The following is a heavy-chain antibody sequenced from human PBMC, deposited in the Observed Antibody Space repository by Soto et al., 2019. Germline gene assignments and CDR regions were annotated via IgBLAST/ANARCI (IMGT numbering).Heavy chain of an antibody. J-gene: IGHJ6*02. CDR1: GFPFSNFD. CDR3: ARDLSGGNYYYHGLDV. Sequence: EVQLVESGGGLVKPGGSLRLSCAASGFPFSNFDMNWVRQAPGKGLEWVSSITSNSIYIYYADSVKGRFTVSRDNAKNSLYLQMDIRRAEDTAVYYCARDLSGGNYYYHGLDVWGQGTTVTVSS. CDR2: ITSNSIYI. D-gene: IGHD1-1*01. V-gene: IGHV3-21*01.